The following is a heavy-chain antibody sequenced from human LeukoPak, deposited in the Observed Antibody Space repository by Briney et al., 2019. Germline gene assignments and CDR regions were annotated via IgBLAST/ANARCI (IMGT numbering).Heavy chain of an antibody. V-gene: IGHV4-39*07. Sequence: SETLSLTCTVSGGSISSNSYYWSWIRQPPGKGLEWIGEINHSGSTNYNPSLKSRVTISVDTSKNQFSLKLSSVTAADTAVYYCARDPAFIAVAATEPFDYWGQGTLVTVSS. J-gene: IGHJ4*02. D-gene: IGHD6-19*01. CDR3: ARDPAFIAVAATEPFDY. CDR2: INHSGST. CDR1: GGSISSNSYY.